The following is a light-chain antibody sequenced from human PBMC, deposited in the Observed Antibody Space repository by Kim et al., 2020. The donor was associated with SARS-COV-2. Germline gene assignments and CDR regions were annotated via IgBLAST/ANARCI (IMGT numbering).Light chain of an antibody. CDR2: GAS. CDR1: QDINKH. Sequence: DIQMTQSPSSLSASVGDTVTITCRASQDINKHLAWFQQKPGKVPKSLIYGASSLQTGVPSEFSGRGSGTDFTLTISSLQPDDFATYYCQQYHTYPYTFGQGTKLEI. CDR3: QQYHTYPYT. V-gene: IGKV1-16*02. J-gene: IGKJ2*01.